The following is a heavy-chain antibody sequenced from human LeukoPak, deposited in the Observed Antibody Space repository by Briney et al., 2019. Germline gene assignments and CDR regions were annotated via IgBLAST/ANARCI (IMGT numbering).Heavy chain of an antibody. CDR1: GFTFSSYW. CDR2: INGDGSST. Sequence: GGSLRLSCAASGFTFSSYWMHWARQAPGKGLVWVSRINGDGSSTTYVDSVMGRFTISRDNAKNTLYLQMNSVRAEDTAVYYCARGNIAAAGIHYWGQGTLVIVSS. V-gene: IGHV3-74*01. J-gene: IGHJ4*02. CDR3: ARGNIAAAGIHY. D-gene: IGHD6-13*01.